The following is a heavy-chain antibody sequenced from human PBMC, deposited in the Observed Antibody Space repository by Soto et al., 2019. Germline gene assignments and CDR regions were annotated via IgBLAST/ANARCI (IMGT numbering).Heavy chain of an antibody. CDR3: ARKYYYGSGSYYGAPNPTDGMDV. V-gene: IGHV4-39*01. Sequence: SETLCLTCTVSGGSISSSSYYWGWIRQPPGKGLEWIGSIYYSGSTYYNPSLKSRVTISVDTSKNKFSLKLSSVTAADTAVYYCARKYYYGSGSYYGAPNPTDGMDVWGQGTTVT. D-gene: IGHD3-10*01. J-gene: IGHJ6*02. CDR1: GGSISSSSYY. CDR2: IYYSGST.